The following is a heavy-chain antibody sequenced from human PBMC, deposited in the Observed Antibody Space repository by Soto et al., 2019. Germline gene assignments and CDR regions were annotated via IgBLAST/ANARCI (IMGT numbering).Heavy chain of an antibody. J-gene: IGHJ4*02. CDR3: AKWAGPYYFDY. V-gene: IGHV3-30*18. CDR1: GFTFSSYG. D-gene: IGHD6-19*01. Sequence: QVQLVESGGGVVQPGRSLRLSCAASGFTFSSYGMHWVRQAPGKGLEWVAVISYDGSNKYYADSVKGRFTISRDNSKNTLYLQMNSLRAGDTAVYYCAKWAGPYYFDYWGQGTLVTVSS. CDR2: ISYDGSNK.